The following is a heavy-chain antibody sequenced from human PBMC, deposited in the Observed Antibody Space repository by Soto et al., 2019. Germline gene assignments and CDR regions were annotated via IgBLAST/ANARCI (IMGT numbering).Heavy chain of an antibody. J-gene: IGHJ6*02. Sequence: EVQLVESGGRLVQPGGSLRLSCVASGFTFSTYSMNWVRQAPGKGLEWISYISSSSDIIYYADSVKGRFTISRDNAKNSLSLQMNSLRDEDTAVYYCARPYSNRWSIFYGLDVWGQGTTVTVSS. CDR2: ISSSSDII. D-gene: IGHD6-13*01. V-gene: IGHV3-48*02. CDR1: GFTFSTYS. CDR3: ARPYSNRWSIFYGLDV.